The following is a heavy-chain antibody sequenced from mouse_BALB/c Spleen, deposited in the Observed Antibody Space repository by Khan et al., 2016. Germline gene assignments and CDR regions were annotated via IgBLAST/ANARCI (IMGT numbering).Heavy chain of an antibody. CDR3: ARTPTAYYAMDY. V-gene: IGHV3-2*02. Sequence: EAQLQESGPGLVKPSQSLSLTCTVTGYSITSDYAWNWIRQFPGNKLEWMGYIIYSGSTRYYPSLKSRISVTRDTSKNQFFLQLNSVTTEDTATYYCARTPTAYYAMDYWGQGTSVTVSS. D-gene: IGHD1-2*01. CDR2: IIYSGST. J-gene: IGHJ4*01. CDR1: GYSITSDYA.